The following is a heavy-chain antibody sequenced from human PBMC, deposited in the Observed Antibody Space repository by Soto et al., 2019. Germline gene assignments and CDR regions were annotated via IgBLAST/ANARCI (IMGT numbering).Heavy chain of an antibody. V-gene: IGHV4-59*08. CDR3: ARQVSFGKADYFDY. CDR1: GGSISSYY. Sequence: TSETLSLTCTVSGGSISSYYWSWIRQPPGKGLEWIGYIYYSGSTNYNPSLKSRVTISVDTSKNQFSLKLSSVTAADTAVYYCARQVSFGKADYFDYWGQGTLVTVSS. D-gene: IGHD3-16*01. CDR2: IYYSGST. J-gene: IGHJ4*02.